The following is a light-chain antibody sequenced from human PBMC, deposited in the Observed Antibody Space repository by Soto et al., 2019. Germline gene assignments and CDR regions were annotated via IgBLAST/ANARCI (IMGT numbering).Light chain of an antibody. Sequence: EVVMTQSPATLSVSPGDRATLSCRASQSVDTNVAWSQQKPGQAPRLLVHGASTRATGSPARFTGTGSVTDFTLAISGLQSDDFALYYCQQYYNWPPYTFGQGTKLQIK. CDR1: QSVDTN. J-gene: IGKJ2*01. V-gene: IGKV3-15*01. CDR2: GAS. CDR3: QQYYNWPPYT.